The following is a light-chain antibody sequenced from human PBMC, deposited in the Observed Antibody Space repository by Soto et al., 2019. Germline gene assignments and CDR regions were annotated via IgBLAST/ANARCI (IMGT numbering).Light chain of an antibody. J-gene: IGLJ2*01. CDR1: SSDVGGYNY. CDR3: FSYTTSTSLGGV. Sequence: QSALTQPASVSGSPGQSITISCTGTSSDVGGYNYVSWYQYHPGKAPKLMIYEVTNRPSGVSNRFSGSKSGNTASLTISGLQAEDEADYYCFSYTTSTSLGGVFGGGTKLTVL. V-gene: IGLV2-14*01. CDR2: EVT.